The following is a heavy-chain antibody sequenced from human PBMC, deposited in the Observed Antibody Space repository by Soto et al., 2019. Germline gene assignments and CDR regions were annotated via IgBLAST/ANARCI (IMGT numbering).Heavy chain of an antibody. D-gene: IGHD3-9*01. CDR2: ISAYNGNT. V-gene: IGHV1-18*01. CDR1: GYTFTSYG. CDR3: ARVDYDILTGSQRRGAFDI. Sequence: ASVKVSCKASGYTFTSYGISWVRQAPGQGLEWMGWISAYNGNTNYAQKLQGRVTMTTDTSTSTAYMELRSLRSDDTAVYFCARVDYDILTGSQRRGAFDIRGQGTMVTVSS. J-gene: IGHJ3*02.